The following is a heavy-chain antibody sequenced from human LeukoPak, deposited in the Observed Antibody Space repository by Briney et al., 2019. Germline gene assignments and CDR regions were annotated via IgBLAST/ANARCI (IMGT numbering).Heavy chain of an antibody. V-gene: IGHV4-59*08. Sequence: PSETLSLTCSVSGGSITSYYRSWIRQPPGNGLEWIANVYYSGSTNYNPSLRSRVTISVDTSKNQFSLKLSSVTAADTAVYYCARVGHLAAAGTYDIWGQGILVTVSS. CDR1: GGSITSYY. CDR3: ARVGHLAAAGTYDI. D-gene: IGHD6-13*01. CDR2: VYYSGST. J-gene: IGHJ4*02.